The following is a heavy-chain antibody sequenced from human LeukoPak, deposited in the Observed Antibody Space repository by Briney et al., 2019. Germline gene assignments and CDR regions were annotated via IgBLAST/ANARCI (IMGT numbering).Heavy chain of an antibody. CDR3: VRDRGGATTVY. J-gene: IGHJ4*02. V-gene: IGHV1-3*01. D-gene: IGHD1-26*01. CDR1: GYTFTSYS. CDR2: INAGSGYI. Sequence: ASVKVSCKASGYTFTSYSMHWMRQAPGQRLEWMGWINAGSGYISYSQKFQGRVAISADTPASTAYMELSSLRSEGTAVYFCVRDRGGATTVYWGQGTLVTVSS.